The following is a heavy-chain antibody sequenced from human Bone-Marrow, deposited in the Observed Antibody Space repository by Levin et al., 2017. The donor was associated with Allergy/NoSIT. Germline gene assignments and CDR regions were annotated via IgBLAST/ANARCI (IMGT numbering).Heavy chain of an antibody. J-gene: IGHJ3*02. V-gene: IGHV3-73*01. CDR2: IRSKADSYAT. CDR3: TRLSTSAADDAFDI. Sequence: GGSLRLSCAASGFSFSGSAMHWVRQASGKGLEWIGRIRSKADSYATVYAASMKGRFTISRDDSRNTAYLQMNSLKTEDTALYYCTRLSTSAADDAFDIWGQGTMVTVSS. D-gene: IGHD2-2*01. CDR1: GFSFSGSA.